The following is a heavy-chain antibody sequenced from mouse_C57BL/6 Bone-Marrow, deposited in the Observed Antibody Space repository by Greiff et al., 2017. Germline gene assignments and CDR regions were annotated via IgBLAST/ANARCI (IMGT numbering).Heavy chain of an antibody. CDR1: GYSITSDY. D-gene: IGHD1-1*01. V-gene: IGHV3-8*01. Sequence: DVKLVESGPGLAKPSQTLSLTCSVTGYSITSDYWNWIRKFPGNKLEYMGYISYSGSTYYNPPLKSRISITRDTSKNQYYLQLNSVTTEDTATYYCARSGSSYDYAMDYWGQGTSVTVSS. CDR3: ARSGSSYDYAMDY. CDR2: ISYSGST. J-gene: IGHJ4*01.